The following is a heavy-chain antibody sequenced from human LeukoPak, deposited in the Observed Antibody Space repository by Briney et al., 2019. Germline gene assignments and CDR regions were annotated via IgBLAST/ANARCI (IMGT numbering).Heavy chain of an antibody. V-gene: IGHV3-30*04. Sequence: PGRSLRLSCAASGFTFSSYAMHWVRQAPGKGLEWVAVISYDGSNKYYADSVKGRFTISRDNSKNTLYLQMNSLRAEDTAVYYCARAGIFLDHDASDIWGQGTMVTVSS. CDR3: ARAGIFLDHDASDI. D-gene: IGHD2-15*01. J-gene: IGHJ3*02. CDR2: ISYDGSNK. CDR1: GFTFSSYA.